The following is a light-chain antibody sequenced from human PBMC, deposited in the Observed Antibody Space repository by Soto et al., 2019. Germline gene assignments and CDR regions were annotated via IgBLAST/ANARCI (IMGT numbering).Light chain of an antibody. CDR2: GAS. CDR3: QQYTGYT. J-gene: IGKJ2*01. Sequence: EIVLTQSPGTLSLSPGERATLSCRASQSVSSSYLAWYQQKPGQAPRLLIYGASSRATGIPDRFSGSGSGTDFTLIISRLEPEDFAGYYCQQYTGYTVGQG. V-gene: IGKV3-20*01. CDR1: QSVSSSY.